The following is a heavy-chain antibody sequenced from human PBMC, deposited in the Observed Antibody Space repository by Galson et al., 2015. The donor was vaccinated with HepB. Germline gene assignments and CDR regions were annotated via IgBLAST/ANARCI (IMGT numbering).Heavy chain of an antibody. CDR1: GFTFTNYW. J-gene: IGHJ4*02. D-gene: IGHD3-10*01. Sequence: SLRLSCAASGFTFTNYWMTWVRQAPGKGLEWVANINEDASARHYMDSVKGRFTISRDNAKKSLYLQLNSLRAEDMGVYYCAREKDEYGSGMADYWGQGTVVIVSS. V-gene: IGHV3-7*03. CDR3: AREKDEYGSGMADY. CDR2: INEDASAR.